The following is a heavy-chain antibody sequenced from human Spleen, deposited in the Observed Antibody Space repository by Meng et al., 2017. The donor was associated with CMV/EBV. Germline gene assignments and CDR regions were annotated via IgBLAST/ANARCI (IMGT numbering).Heavy chain of an antibody. Sequence: QWQLVESGGGVVPPGRSLSLSCAASGFTFSSYAMHWVRQAPGKGLEWVAVISYDGSNKYYADSVKGRFTISRDNSKNTLYLQMNSLRAEDTAVYYCARDPAVAGTRYFQHWGQGTLVTVSS. CDR2: ISYDGSNK. V-gene: IGHV3-30-3*01. CDR3: ARDPAVAGTRYFQH. D-gene: IGHD6-19*01. CDR1: GFTFSSYA. J-gene: IGHJ1*01.